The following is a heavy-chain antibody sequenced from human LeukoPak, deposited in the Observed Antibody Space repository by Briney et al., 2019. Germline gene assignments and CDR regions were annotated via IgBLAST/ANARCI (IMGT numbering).Heavy chain of an antibody. J-gene: IGHJ3*02. Sequence: SQTLSLTCTVSGGSISSGGYYWSWIRQHPGKGLEWIRYIYYSGSTYYNPSLKSRVTISVDTSKNQISLKLSSVTAADTAVYYCARVTTGMHAFDIWGQGTMVTVSS. CDR3: ARVTTGMHAFDI. CDR1: GGSISSGGYY. CDR2: IYYSGST. V-gene: IGHV4-31*03. D-gene: IGHD1-1*01.